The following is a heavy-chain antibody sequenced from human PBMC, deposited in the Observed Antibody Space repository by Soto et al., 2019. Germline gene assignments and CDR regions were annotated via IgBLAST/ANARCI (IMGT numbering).Heavy chain of an antibody. J-gene: IGHJ5*02. CDR3: AREGYYGSGSYFGRSNWFDP. CDR2: IYYSGST. CDR1: GGSISSYY. V-gene: IGHV4-59*01. D-gene: IGHD3-10*01. Sequence: PSETLSLTCTVSGGSISSYYWSWIRQPPGKXLEWIGYIYYSGSTNYNPSLKSRVTISVDTSKNQFSLKLSSVTAADTAVYYCAREGYYGSGSYFGRSNWFDPWGQGTLVTVSS.